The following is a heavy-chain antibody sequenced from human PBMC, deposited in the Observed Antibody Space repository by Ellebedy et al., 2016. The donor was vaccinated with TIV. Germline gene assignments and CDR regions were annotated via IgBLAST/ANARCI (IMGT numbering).Heavy chain of an antibody. D-gene: IGHD3-22*01. CDR3: ARRHYDSSGYYYFDY. J-gene: IGHJ4*02. Sequence: ASVKVSCXASGYTFTSYAMHWVRQAPGQRLEWMGWINAGNGNTKYSQKFQGRVTITRDTSASTAYMELSSLRSEDTAVYYCARRHYDSSGYYYFDYWGQGSLVTVSS. CDR1: GYTFTSYA. V-gene: IGHV1-3*01. CDR2: INAGNGNT.